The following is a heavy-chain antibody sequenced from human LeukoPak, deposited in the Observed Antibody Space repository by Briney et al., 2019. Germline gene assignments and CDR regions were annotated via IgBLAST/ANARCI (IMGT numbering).Heavy chain of an antibody. CDR3: ARVELRNWFDP. Sequence: ASVKVSCKASGYTFTGYYMHWVRQAPGQGLEWMGWISAYNGNTNYAQKLQGRVTMTTDTSTSTAYMELRSLRSDDTAVYYCARVELRNWFDPWGQGTLVTVSS. V-gene: IGHV1-18*04. D-gene: IGHD1-26*01. CDR2: ISAYNGNT. J-gene: IGHJ5*02. CDR1: GYTFTGYY.